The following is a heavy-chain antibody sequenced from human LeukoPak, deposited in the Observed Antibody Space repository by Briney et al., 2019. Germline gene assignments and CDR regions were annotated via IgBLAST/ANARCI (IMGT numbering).Heavy chain of an antibody. J-gene: IGHJ4*02. CDR2: IGTAGDT. D-gene: IGHD1-26*01. V-gene: IGHV3-13*01. CDR1: GFTFSNHA. CDR3: VRQQTPHGNFDY. Sequence: GGSLRLSCAASGFTFSNHAMHWVRQATGKGLEWVSAIGTAGDTFYPGSVKGRFTISRENAKNSLSLQMNSLRAEDTTVYYCVRQQTPHGNFDYWGQGTLVTVSS.